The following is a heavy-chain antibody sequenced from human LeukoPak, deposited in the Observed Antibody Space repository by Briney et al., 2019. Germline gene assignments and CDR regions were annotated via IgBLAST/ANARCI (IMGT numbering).Heavy chain of an antibody. CDR1: GVSFSGYY. D-gene: IGHD2-2*01. J-gene: IGHJ5*02. CDR2: INHSGST. CDR3: ARVRSRVPAVYWFDP. V-gene: IGHV4-34*01. Sequence: PSETLSLTCAVYGVSFSGYYWSWIRQPPGRGLEWIGEINHSGSTNYNPSLKSRVTISVDTSKNQFSLKLSSVTAADTAVYYCARVRSRVPAVYWFDPWGQGTLVTVSS.